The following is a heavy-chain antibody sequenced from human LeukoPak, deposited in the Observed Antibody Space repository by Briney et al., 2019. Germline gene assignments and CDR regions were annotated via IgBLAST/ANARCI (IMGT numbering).Heavy chain of an antibody. CDR2: INPNSGGT. J-gene: IGHJ4*02. CDR1: GYTFTGYY. V-gene: IGHV1-2*02. CDR3: ASDREYYYGSGSFDY. D-gene: IGHD3-10*01. Sequence: ASVKVSCKASGYTFTGYYMHWVRQAPGQGLEWMGWINPNSGGTNYAQQFQGRVTMTRDTSISTAYMELSRPTSDDTAVYYCASDREYYYGSGSFDYWGQGTLVTVSS.